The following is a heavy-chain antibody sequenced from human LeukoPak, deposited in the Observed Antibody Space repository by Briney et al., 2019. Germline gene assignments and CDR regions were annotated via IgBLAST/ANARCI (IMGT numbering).Heavy chain of an antibody. J-gene: IGHJ4*02. Sequence: PGRSLRLSCAASGFTFSSYGMHWVRQAPGKGLEWVAVISYDGSNKDYADSVKGRFTISRDNSKNTLYLQMNSLRAEDTAVYYCAKVRGIAVAARGFDYWGQGALVTVSS. D-gene: IGHD6-19*01. CDR1: GFTFSSYG. CDR2: ISYDGSNK. V-gene: IGHV3-30*18. CDR3: AKVRGIAVAARGFDY.